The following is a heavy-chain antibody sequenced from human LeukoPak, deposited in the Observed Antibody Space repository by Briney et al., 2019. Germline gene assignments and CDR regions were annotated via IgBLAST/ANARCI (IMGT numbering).Heavy chain of an antibody. V-gene: IGHV3-48*03. D-gene: IGHD3-10*01. CDR3: AKPRISRGSRQLDY. CDR1: GFTFSSYE. CDR2: ISSSGSTI. J-gene: IGHJ4*02. Sequence: GGSLRLSCAASGFTFSSYEMNWVRQAPGKGLEWVSYISSSGSTIYYADSVKGRFTISRENAKNSLYLQMNSLRAEGTAVYYCAKPRISRGSRQLDYWGQGTLVTVSS.